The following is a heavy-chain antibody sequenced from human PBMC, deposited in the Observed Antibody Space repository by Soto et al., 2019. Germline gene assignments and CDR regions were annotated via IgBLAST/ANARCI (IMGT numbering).Heavy chain of an antibody. J-gene: IGHJ6*02. V-gene: IGHV1-46*01. CDR1: GYTFTSYY. CDR2: INPSGGST. D-gene: IGHD6-13*01. CDR3: AREGVIAAAGLYYYYGMDV. Sequence: ASVKVSCKASGYTFTSYYMHWVRQAPGQGLEWKGKINPSGGSTSYAQKFQGRVTMTGDTSTSTVYMELSSLRSEDTAVYYCAREGVIAAAGLYYYYGMDVWGQGTTVTVSS.